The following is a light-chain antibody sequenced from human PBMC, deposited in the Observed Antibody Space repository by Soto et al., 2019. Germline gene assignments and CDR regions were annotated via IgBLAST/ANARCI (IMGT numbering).Light chain of an antibody. CDR2: DAS. CDR3: QQRTSWPPMYT. J-gene: IGKJ2*01. CDR1: QSISTY. Sequence: DIVLTQSPATLSLSPGERATLSCRASQSISTYLAWYQQKPGQAPSLLIYDASYRAAGIPGRFSGSGSGTDFTLTISSLDPEDFAVYYCQQRTSWPPMYTFGQGNKLEMK. V-gene: IGKV3-11*01.